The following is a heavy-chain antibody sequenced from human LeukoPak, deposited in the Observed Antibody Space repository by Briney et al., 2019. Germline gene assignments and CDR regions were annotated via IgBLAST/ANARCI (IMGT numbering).Heavy chain of an antibody. V-gene: IGHV1-69*13. J-gene: IGHJ6*02. D-gene: IGHD3-3*01. CDR1: GGTFISYA. CDR2: IIPIFGTA. Sequence: ASVKVSCKASGGTFISYAISWVRQAPGQGLEWMEGIIPIFGTANYAQKFQGRVTITADESTSTAYMELSSLRSEDTAVYYCATARSYITIFGVVIPRDYYGMDVWGQGTTVTVSS. CDR3: ATARSYITIFGVVIPRDYYGMDV.